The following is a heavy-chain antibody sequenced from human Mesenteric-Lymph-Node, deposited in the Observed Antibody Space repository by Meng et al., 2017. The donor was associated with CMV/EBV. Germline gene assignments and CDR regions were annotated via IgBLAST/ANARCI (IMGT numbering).Heavy chain of an antibody. D-gene: IGHD2-2*01. CDR2: IGSAGDT. J-gene: IGHJ5*02. V-gene: IGHV3-13*01. Sequence: GESLKISCAASGFTFSAYDMHWVRHVTGKGLEWVSAIGSAGDTYYPGSVKGRFTISRENAKNSLYLQMNSLRAEDTALYYCAKDRYQLLFGWFDPWGQGTLVTVSS. CDR1: GFTFSAYD. CDR3: AKDRYQLLFGWFDP.